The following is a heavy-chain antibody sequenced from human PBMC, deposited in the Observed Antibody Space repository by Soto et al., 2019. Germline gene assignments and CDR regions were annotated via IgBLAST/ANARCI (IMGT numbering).Heavy chain of an antibody. CDR3: AAGLGHDRVGY. J-gene: IGHJ4*02. CDR2: IYYTGNT. CDR1: GGSISPSY. Sequence: QVRLQESGPGLVKPSETLSLTCTVSGGSISPSYWNWVRQPPGKRPEWIGCIYYTGNTHYNPSRTCGVTISRDTSKNHFSLELTSVAAADTAMYFCAAGLGHDRVGYWGQGTLVTVSS. D-gene: IGHD3-16*01. V-gene: IGHV4-59*01.